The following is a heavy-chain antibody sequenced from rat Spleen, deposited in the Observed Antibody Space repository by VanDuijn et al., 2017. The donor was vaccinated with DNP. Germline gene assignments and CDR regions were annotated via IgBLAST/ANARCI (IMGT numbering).Heavy chain of an antibody. D-gene: IGHD1-3*01. Sequence: EVRLVESGGGFVQPGRSLKLSCAASGFTFSNYGMAWVRQAPKKGLEWVATISTSGSRTYYPASVKGRFTISRDNAKSTLYLQMNSLKSEDTATYYCARHNYGSYWYFDFWGPGTMVTVSS. CDR3: ARHNYGSYWYFDF. V-gene: IGHV5S13*01. CDR2: ISTSGSRT. J-gene: IGHJ1*01. CDR1: GFTFSNYG.